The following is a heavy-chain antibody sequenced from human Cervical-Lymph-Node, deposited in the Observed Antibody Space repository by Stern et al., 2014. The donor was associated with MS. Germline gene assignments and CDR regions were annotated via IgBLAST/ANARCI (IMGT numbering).Heavy chain of an antibody. V-gene: IGHV3-74*03. CDR1: GYTFSRFW. D-gene: IGHD1-26*01. Sequence: EVQLGESGGRLVQPGGSLRLSCEDSGYTFSRFWMQWVRQVPGKGLVWVSLINEDGHMTAYAGSVRGRFTISRDNAQRTLYLQMNSLGAEDTAIYYCARDLSGRSDSWGQGTLVTVSS. CDR3: ARDLSGRSDS. CDR2: INEDGHMT. J-gene: IGHJ4*02.